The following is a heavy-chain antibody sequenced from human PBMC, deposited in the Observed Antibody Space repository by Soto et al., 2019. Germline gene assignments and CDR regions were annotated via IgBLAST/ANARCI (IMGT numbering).Heavy chain of an antibody. J-gene: IGHJ4*02. CDR2: IIPIFGTA. CDR3: ARWLDYGDSNPSDY. D-gene: IGHD4-17*01. CDR1: GGTFSSYA. Sequence: GASVKVSCKASGGTFSSYAISWVRQAPGQGLEWMGGIIPIFGTANYAQKFQGRVTITADKSTSTAYMELSSLRSEDTAVYYCARWLDYGDSNPSDYWGQGTLVTVSS. V-gene: IGHV1-69*06.